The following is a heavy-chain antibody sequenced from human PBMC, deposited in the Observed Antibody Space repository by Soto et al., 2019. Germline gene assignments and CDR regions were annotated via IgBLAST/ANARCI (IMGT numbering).Heavy chain of an antibody. CDR1: GYTFIDYY. CDR2: ISPKSGGT. CDR3: ARPPGYISDWYYFDL. Sequence: QVQLVQSGAEVKKPGASVKVSCEASGYTFIDYYMHWVRQAPGQGFEWMGRISPKSGGTNYAQKFQGRVTMTWATSPNTAYMELSSLMSEDTAVYYCARPPGYISDWYYFDLWGQGTLVTVSS. J-gene: IGHJ4*02. D-gene: IGHD6-19*01. V-gene: IGHV1-2*02.